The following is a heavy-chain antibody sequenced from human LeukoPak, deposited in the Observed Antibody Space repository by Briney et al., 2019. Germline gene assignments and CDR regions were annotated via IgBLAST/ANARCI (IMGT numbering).Heavy chain of an antibody. V-gene: IGHV4-34*01. CDR2: INHSGST. D-gene: IGHD2-2*01. J-gene: IGHJ3*02. CDR1: GGSFSGYY. Sequence: SETLSLTCAVYGGSFSGYYWSWIRQPPGKGLEWIGEINHSGSTNYNPSLKSRVTISVDTSKNQFSLKLSSVTAADTALYYCARYSSTVAFDIWGQGTMVTVSS. CDR3: ARYSSTVAFDI.